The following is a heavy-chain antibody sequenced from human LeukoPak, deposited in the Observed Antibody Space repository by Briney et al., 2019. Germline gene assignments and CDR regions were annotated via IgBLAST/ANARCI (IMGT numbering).Heavy chain of an antibody. Sequence: PSETLSLTCAVYGGSFSGNYWSWIRQPPGKGLEWIGDINHSGTTNYSPSLKSRVTISVDTSKNQFSLKLSSVTAADTAVYYCARAWQEWHYYDSSGYYYLNWFDPWGQGTLVTVSS. CDR2: INHSGTT. CDR1: GGSFSGNY. D-gene: IGHD3-22*01. CDR3: ARAWQEWHYYDSSGYYYLNWFDP. V-gene: IGHV4-34*01. J-gene: IGHJ5*02.